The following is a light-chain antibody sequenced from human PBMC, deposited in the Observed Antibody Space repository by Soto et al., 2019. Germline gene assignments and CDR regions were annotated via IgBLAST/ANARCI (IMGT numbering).Light chain of an antibody. Sequence: AIHMTQSPSSLSASVGDRVTITCRASQGIRNDLGWYQKKPGKAPKLLIFAAFNLQSGVPSRFSGGGSGTEFTLTISSLQPDDFATYYCQQYNTYSSLTFGGGTKVDIK. CDR2: AAF. CDR3: QQYNTYSSLT. J-gene: IGKJ4*01. V-gene: IGKV1-6*01. CDR1: QGIRND.